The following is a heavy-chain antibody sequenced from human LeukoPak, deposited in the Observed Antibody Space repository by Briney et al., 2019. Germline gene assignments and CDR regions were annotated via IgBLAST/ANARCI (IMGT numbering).Heavy chain of an antibody. CDR2: ISSSSSTI. V-gene: IGHV3-48*01. D-gene: IGHD3-22*01. J-gene: IGHJ4*02. Sequence: GGSLRLSCAASGFTFSSYSMNWVRQAPGKGLEWVSYISSSSSTIYYADSVKGRFTISRDNTKNSLYLQTNSLRAEDTAVYYCASGGYYYDSSGYLDYWGQGTLVTVSS. CDR1: GFTFSSYS. CDR3: ASGGYYYDSSGYLDY.